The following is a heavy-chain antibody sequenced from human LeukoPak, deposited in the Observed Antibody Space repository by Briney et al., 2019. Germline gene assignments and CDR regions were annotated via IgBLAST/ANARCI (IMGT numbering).Heavy chain of an antibody. V-gene: IGHV5-51*01. J-gene: IGHJ3*02. CDR3: GRPPFI. CDR1: GYSVSSNW. Sequence: GESLKISCKASGYSVSSNWIGWVRQMPAKGLEWMGIIYPGDSDTRYSPSFQGQVTISVDKSISTAYLQWSSLKASDTAMYCCGRPPFIWGQGTMVTVSS. CDR2: IYPGDSDT.